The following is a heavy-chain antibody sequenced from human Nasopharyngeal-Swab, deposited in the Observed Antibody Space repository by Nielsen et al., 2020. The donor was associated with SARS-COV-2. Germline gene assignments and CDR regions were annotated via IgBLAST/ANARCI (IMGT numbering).Heavy chain of an antibody. D-gene: IGHD6-13*01. J-gene: IGHJ5*02. CDR2: IIPIFGTA. V-gene: IGHV1-69*13. CDR3: ARGLSGTDVRFDP. CDR1: GGTFSSYA. Sequence: VKVSCKASGGTFSSYAISWVRQAPGQGLEWMGGIIPIFGTANYAQKFQGRVTITADESTSTAYMELSSLRSEDTAVYYCARGLSGTDVRFDPWGQGTLVTVSS.